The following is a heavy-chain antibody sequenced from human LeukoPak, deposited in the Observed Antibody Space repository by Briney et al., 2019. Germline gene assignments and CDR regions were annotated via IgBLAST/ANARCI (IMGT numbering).Heavy chain of an antibody. D-gene: IGHD2-2*01. J-gene: IGHJ6*03. CDR1: GFTFSSYA. V-gene: IGHV3-9*01. CDR3: AKDKGGVVVVPAASYYYYYMDV. CDR2: ISWNSGSI. Sequence: PGGSLRLSCAASGFTFSSYAMHWVRQAPGKGLEWVSGISWNSGSIGYADSVKGRFTISRDNAKNSLYLQMNSLRAEDTALYYCAKDKGGVVVVPAASYYYYYMDVWGKGTTVTISS.